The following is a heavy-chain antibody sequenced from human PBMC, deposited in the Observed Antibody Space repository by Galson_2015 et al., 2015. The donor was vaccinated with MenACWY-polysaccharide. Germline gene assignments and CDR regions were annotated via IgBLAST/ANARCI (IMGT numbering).Heavy chain of an antibody. Sequence: SLRLSCAASGFSFSDYNMYWVRQAPGKGLEWVSIISSSASYIYYADSVKGRFTISRDNAKNSLYLQMNSLRAEDTAIYYCARDTGGSDYWGQGTLVTVSS. CDR1: GFSFSDYN. CDR3: ARDTGGSDY. D-gene: IGHD3-16*01. V-gene: IGHV3-21*01. CDR2: ISSSASYI. J-gene: IGHJ4*02.